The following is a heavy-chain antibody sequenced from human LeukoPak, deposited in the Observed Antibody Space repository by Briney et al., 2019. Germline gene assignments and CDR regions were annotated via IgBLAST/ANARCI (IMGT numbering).Heavy chain of an antibody. CDR2: IKQDGSEK. CDR1: GFTFSSYA. CDR3: ARDGVGRKGYSYGYY. D-gene: IGHD5-18*01. Sequence: GGSLRLSCAASGFTFSSYAMSWVRQAPGKGLEWVANIKQDGSEKYYVDSVKGRFTISRDNAKNSLYLQMNSLRAEDTAVYYCARDGVGRKGYSYGYYWGQGTLVTVSS. J-gene: IGHJ4*02. V-gene: IGHV3-7*01.